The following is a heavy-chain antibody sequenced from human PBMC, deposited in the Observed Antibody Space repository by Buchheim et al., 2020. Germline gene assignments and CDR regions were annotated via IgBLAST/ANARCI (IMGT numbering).Heavy chain of an antibody. D-gene: IGHD2-2*01. CDR1: GFTFSSYA. Sequence: EVQLLESGGGLVQPGGSLRLSCAASGFTFSSYAMSWVRQAPGKGLEWVSAISGSGGSPYYADSVQGRFTISRDNSKNTLYLQMNSLRAEDTAVYYCAKDQEGIVVVPAAHLDYWGQGTL. J-gene: IGHJ4*02. CDR3: AKDQEGIVVVPAAHLDY. CDR2: ISGSGGSP. V-gene: IGHV3-23*01.